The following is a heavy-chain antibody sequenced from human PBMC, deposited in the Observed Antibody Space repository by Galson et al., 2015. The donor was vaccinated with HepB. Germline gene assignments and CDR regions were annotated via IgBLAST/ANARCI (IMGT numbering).Heavy chain of an antibody. D-gene: IGHD6-19*01. CDR3: ARVVAGMMGGYYYGMDV. CDR1: GGTFSSYA. CDR2: IIPIFGTA. V-gene: IGHV1-69*13. J-gene: IGHJ6*02. Sequence: SVTVSCKASGGTFSSYAISWVRQAPGQGLERMGGIIPIFGTANYAQKFQGRVTITADESTSTAYMELSSLRSEDTAVYYCARVVAGMMGGYYYGMDVWGQGTTVTVSS.